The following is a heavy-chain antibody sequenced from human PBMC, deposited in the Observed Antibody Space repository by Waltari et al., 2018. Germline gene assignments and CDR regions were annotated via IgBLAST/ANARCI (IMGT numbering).Heavy chain of an antibody. CDR3: ARDSNGPVVVAASGWFDP. V-gene: IGHV4-4*07. D-gene: IGHD2-15*01. Sequence: QVQLQESGPGLVKPSETLSLTCTVSGGSISSYYWSWIRQPAGKGLEWIGRIYTSGSTNYNPSLKSRVTMSVDTSKNQFSLKLSSVTAADTAVYYCARDSNGPVVVAASGWFDPWGQGTLVTVSS. CDR1: GGSISSYY. J-gene: IGHJ5*02. CDR2: IYTSGST.